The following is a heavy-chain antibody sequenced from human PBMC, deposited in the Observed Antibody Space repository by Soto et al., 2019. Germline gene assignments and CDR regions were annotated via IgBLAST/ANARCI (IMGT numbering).Heavy chain of an antibody. CDR1: GFVFTNFW. CDR3: AKDSWYFDL. CDR2: IDTSGHST. Sequence: GGSLRLSCEASGFVFTNFWMHWVSNVPGKGLVWVARIDTSGHSTNYAESVKGRFTISRDNAKNTVSLQMNSLRVEDTGVYYCAKDSWYFDLWSQGSQVTVSS. D-gene: IGHD6-13*01. J-gene: IGHJ4*02. V-gene: IGHV3-74*01.